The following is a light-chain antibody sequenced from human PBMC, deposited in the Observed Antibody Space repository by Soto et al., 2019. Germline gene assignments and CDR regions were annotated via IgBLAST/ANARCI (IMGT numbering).Light chain of an antibody. CDR2: GAS. CDR1: PSVSSSY. CDR3: QQYGNSPRT. Sequence: EIVLTQSPGTLSLSPGERATLSCRASPSVSSSYLAWYQQRPGQAPRLLIYGASNRATGIPDRFTGSGSGTDFTLTISRLEPEDFAVYYCQQYGNSPRTFGQGTKVDIK. V-gene: IGKV3-20*01. J-gene: IGKJ1*01.